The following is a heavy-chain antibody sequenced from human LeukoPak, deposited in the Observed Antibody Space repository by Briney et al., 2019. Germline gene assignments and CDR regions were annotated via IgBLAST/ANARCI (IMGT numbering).Heavy chain of an antibody. CDR3: ARVYGYSSSWYPNPFDY. Sequence: ASVKVSCKASGYTFTSYYMHWVRQAPGQGLEWMGIINPSGGSTSYAQKFQGRVTMTRDMSTSTVYMELSSLRSEDTAVYYCARVYGYSSSWYPNPFDYWGQGTLVTVSS. D-gene: IGHD6-13*01. V-gene: IGHV1-46*01. J-gene: IGHJ4*02. CDR1: GYTFTSYY. CDR2: INPSGGST.